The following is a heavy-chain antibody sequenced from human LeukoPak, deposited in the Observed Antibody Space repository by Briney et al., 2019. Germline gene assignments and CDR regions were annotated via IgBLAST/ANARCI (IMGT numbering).Heavy chain of an antibody. D-gene: IGHD5-12*01. V-gene: IGHV4-34*01. Sequence: SETLSLTCAVYGGSFSGYYWSWIRQPPGKGLEWIGEINHSGSTNYNPSLKSRVTISVDTSKNQFSLKLSSVTAADTAVYYCARVYVDIVATMFYYYMDVWAKGPRSPSP. CDR1: GGSFSGYY. CDR3: ARVYVDIVATMFYYYMDV. J-gene: IGHJ6*03. CDR2: INHSGST.